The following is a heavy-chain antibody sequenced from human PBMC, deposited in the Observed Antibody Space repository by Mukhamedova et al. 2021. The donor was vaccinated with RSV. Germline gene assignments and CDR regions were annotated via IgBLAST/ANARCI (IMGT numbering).Heavy chain of an antibody. CDR3: TTDSEIDY. J-gene: IGHJ4*02. V-gene: IGHV3-15*01. Sequence: KGRFTISRDDSKNTLYLQMNSLKTEDTAVCYCTTDSEIDYWGQGTLVTVSS.